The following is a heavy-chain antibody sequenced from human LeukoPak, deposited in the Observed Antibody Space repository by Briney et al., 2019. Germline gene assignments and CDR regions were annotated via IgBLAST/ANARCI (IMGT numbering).Heavy chain of an antibody. V-gene: IGHV3-43*01. CDR2: ISWDGGST. J-gene: IGHJ4*02. CDR1: GFTFDDYT. D-gene: IGHD4-17*01. CDR3: AKDSGDYEYYFDY. Sequence: GGSLRLPCAASGFTFDDYTMHWVRQAPGKGLEWVSLISWDGGSTYYADSVKGRFTISRDNSKNSLYLQMNSLRTEDTALYYCAKDSGDYEYYFDYWGQGTLVTVSS.